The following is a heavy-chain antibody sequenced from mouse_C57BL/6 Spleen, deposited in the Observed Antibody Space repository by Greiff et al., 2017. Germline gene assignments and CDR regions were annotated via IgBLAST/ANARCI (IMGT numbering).Heavy chain of an antibody. J-gene: IGHJ4*01. CDR1: GFTFRDYG. D-gene: IGHD4-1*01. V-gene: IGHV5-17*01. Sequence: DVMLVESGGGLVKPGGSLKLSCAASGFTFRDYGMHWVRQAPEKGLEWVAYISSGSSTIYYADTVKGRFTISRDNAKNTLFLQMTSLRSEDTAMYYCARPGLGYYAMDYWGQGTSVTVSS. CDR2: ISSGSSTI. CDR3: ARPGLGYYAMDY.